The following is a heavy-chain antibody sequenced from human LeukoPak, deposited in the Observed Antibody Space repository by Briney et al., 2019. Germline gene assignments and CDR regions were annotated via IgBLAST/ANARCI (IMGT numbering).Heavy chain of an antibody. D-gene: IGHD3-10*01. J-gene: IGHJ5*02. CDR1: GFTFSSFA. CDR3: ARSRGPGSHWFDP. CDR2: VSDNT. Sequence: GGSLRLSCAASGFTFSSFALSWVRQAPEQGLEWVSTVSDNTYYADSVRGRFTISRDDSKNTLYLQMDSLRADDTAIYFCARSRGPGSHWFDPWGQGTLVTVSS. V-gene: IGHV3-23*01.